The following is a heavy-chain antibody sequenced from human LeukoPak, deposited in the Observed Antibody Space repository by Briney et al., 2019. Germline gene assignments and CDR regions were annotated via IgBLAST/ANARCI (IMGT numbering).Heavy chain of an antibody. J-gene: IGHJ4*02. V-gene: IGHV3-30*18. Sequence: PGGSLRLSCAASGFTFSSYGMHWVRRAPGKGLEWVAVISYDGSNKYYADSVKGRFTISRDNSKNTLYLQMNSLRAEDTAVYYCAKDPAPIAVAGTRHFDYWGQGTLVTVSS. CDR2: ISYDGSNK. CDR3: AKDPAPIAVAGTRHFDY. CDR1: GFTFSSYG. D-gene: IGHD6-19*01.